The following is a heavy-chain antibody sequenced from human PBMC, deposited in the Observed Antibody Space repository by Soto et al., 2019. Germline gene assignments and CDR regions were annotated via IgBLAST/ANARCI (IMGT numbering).Heavy chain of an antibody. CDR2: IYYSGST. CDR3: AGDRRDDFWSGYFGP. V-gene: IGHV4-31*03. J-gene: IGHJ5*02. D-gene: IGHD3-3*01. CDR1: GGSISSGGYY. Sequence: QVQLQESGPGLVKPSQTLSLTCTVSGGSISSGGYYWSWIRQHPGKGLEWIGYIYYSGSTYYNPSLKSRVTISVDTSKNQFSLKLSSVTAADKAVYYCAGDRRDDFWSGYFGPWGQGTLVTVSS.